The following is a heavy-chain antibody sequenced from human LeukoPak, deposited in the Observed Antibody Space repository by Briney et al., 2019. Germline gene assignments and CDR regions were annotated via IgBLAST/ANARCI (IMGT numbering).Heavy chain of an antibody. D-gene: IGHD1-26*01. J-gene: IGHJ4*02. CDR2: IYYSGST. Sequence: PSETLSLTCTVSGGSISSGDYYWSWIRQPPGKGLEWIGSIYYSGSTYYNPSLKSRVTISVDTSKNQFSLKLSSVTAADTAVYYCARQVGSYEGFDYWGQGTLVTVSS. V-gene: IGHV4-39*01. CDR3: ARQVGSYEGFDY. CDR1: GGSISSGDYY.